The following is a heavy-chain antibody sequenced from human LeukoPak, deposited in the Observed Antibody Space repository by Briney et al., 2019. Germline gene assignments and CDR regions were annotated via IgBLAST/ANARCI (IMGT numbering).Heavy chain of an antibody. CDR1: GGFFSGYY. CDR2: INHSGST. D-gene: IGHD3-10*01. V-gene: IGHV4-34*01. Sequence: PSETLSLTCAVYGGFFSGYYWSWIRQPPGKGLEWIGEINHSGSTNYNPSLKSRVTISVDTSKNQFSLKLSSVTAADTAVYYCARGYYYGSGSIPHPAAWFDPWGQGTLVTVSS. CDR3: ARGYYYGSGSIPHPAAWFDP. J-gene: IGHJ5*02.